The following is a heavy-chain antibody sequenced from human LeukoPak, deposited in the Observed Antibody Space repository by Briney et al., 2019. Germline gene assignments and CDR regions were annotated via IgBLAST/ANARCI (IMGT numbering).Heavy chain of an antibody. Sequence: PGGPLRLSCAASGFTFSDSYMHWGRQTPGKGLVWVSRVSGDGSKTDYADSVKGRFTISRDTARNTLYLQMNSLRDEDTAVYYCARVRFCNSAGCYSFFDFWGQGTLVTVSS. CDR1: GFTFSDSY. CDR2: VSGDGSKT. J-gene: IGHJ4*02. V-gene: IGHV3-74*01. D-gene: IGHD2-2*01. CDR3: ARVRFCNSAGCYSFFDF.